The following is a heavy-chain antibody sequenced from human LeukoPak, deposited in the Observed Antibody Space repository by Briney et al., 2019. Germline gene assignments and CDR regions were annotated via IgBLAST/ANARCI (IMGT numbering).Heavy chain of an antibody. D-gene: IGHD1-26*01. V-gene: IGHV4-39*01. CDR1: YGSISSSSYY. CDR2: MYYSGST. J-gene: IGHJ4*02. Sequence: SETLSLTCSVSYGSISSSSYYCAWIRQPPGKGLEWIGSMYYSGSTYYNPSLKGRVTISVDTSKNQFSLKVNSVTAADTAVYYCARLGVVGATTASENFDYWGQGTLVTVSS. CDR3: ARLGVVGATTASENFDY.